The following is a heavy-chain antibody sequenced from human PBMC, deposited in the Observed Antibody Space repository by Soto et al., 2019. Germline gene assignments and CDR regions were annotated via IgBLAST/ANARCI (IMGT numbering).Heavy chain of an antibody. CDR1: GVSISSGGYY. J-gene: IGHJ4*02. V-gene: IGHV4-31*03. CDR3: ARSPILDYSNSGGNFDY. CDR2: IYYSGST. Sequence: SETLSLTCTVSGVSISSGGYYWSWIRQHPGKGLEWIGYIYYSGSTYYNPSLKSRVTISVDTSKNQFSLKLSSVTAADTAVYYCARSPILDYSNSGGNFDYWGQGTLVTVSS. D-gene: IGHD4-4*01.